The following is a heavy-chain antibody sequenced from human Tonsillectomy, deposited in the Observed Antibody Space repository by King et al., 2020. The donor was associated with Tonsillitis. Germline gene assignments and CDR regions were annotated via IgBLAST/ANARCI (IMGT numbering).Heavy chain of an antibody. CDR1: GGSISSYY. V-gene: IGHV4-59*08. CDR2: IYYSGST. Sequence: VQLQESGPGLVKPSETLSLTCTVSGGSISSYYWSWIRQPPGKGLEWIGYIYYSGSTNYNPSLQSRVTISVDTSKNQFSLKLSSVTAADTAVYYCAIGGYCSGGYCYPNFNYWGQGTLVTVSS. CDR3: AIGGYCSGGYCYPNFNY. D-gene: IGHD2-15*01. J-gene: IGHJ4*02.